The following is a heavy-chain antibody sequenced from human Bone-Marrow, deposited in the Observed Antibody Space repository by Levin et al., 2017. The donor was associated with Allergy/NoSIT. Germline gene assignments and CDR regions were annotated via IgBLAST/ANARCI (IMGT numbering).Heavy chain of an antibody. CDR2: IRGTDDST. J-gene: IGHJ3*02. V-gene: IGHV3-23*01. CDR1: GFIFNTSA. CDR3: AKVRRGLDAFDI. Sequence: GGSLRLSCAASGFIFNTSAMSWVRQAPGKGLEWVSSIRGTDDSTYYTDSVKGRLTISRDNSKNTIYLQMNSLRAEDTALYYCAKVRRGLDAFDIWGQGTMVTVSS. D-gene: IGHD3/OR15-3a*01.